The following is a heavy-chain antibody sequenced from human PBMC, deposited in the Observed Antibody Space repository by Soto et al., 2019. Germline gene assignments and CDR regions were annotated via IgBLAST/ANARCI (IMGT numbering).Heavy chain of an antibody. CDR3: ARGRDDYKRSWYYFDY. Sequence: QLQLQESGSGLVKPSQTLSLTCGVSGVSISSNYYSWSWIRQPPGKGPEWIGYTLHSGSTSYNPSLKGRLTISVDKSKNQCSLKLNSVTAADTAVYYCARGRDDYKRSWYYFDYWGQGALVPVSS. D-gene: IGHD4-4*01. CDR2: TLHSGST. V-gene: IGHV4-30-2*01. J-gene: IGHJ4*02. CDR1: GVSISSNYYS.